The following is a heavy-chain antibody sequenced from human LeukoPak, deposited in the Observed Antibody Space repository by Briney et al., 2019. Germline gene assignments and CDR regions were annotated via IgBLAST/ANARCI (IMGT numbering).Heavy chain of an antibody. V-gene: IGHV3-30-3*01. CDR3: AWGALNYDILTGPPDY. D-gene: IGHD3-9*01. CDR1: GFTFSSYA. Sequence: GGSLRLSCAASGFTFSSYAMHWVRQAPGKGLEWVAVISYDGSNKYYADSVKGRFTISRDNSKNTLYLQMDSLRAEDTAVYYCAWGALNYDILTGPPDYWGQGTLVTVSS. CDR2: ISYDGSNK. J-gene: IGHJ4*02.